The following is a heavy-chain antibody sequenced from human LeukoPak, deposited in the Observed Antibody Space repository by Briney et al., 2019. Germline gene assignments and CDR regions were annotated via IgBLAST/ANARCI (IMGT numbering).Heavy chain of an antibody. CDR2: INHSGST. J-gene: IGHJ4*02. Sequence: KPSETLSLTCAVYGGSFSGYYWSWIRQPPGKGLEWIGEINHSGSTNYNPSLKSRVTISVDTSKNQFSLKLSSVTAADTAVYYCASYHNATVTHDYWGQGTLVTVSS. CDR1: GGSFSGYY. V-gene: IGHV4-34*01. D-gene: IGHD4-17*01. CDR3: ASYHNATVTHDY.